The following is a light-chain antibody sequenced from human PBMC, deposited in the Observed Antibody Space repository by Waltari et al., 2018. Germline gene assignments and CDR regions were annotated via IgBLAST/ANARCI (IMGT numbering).Light chain of an antibody. CDR2: DAS. CDR1: QSVNSF. CDR3: QQRANWPYT. J-gene: IGKJ2*01. V-gene: IGKV3-11*01. Sequence: EVVLTQSPATLSLSPGERATLSCRASQSVNSFLAWYQQKPGQAPRLLIYDASNRATGIPARFRGSASGTDFTLTISSLEPEDFAVYYCQQRANWPYTFGRGTELEIK.